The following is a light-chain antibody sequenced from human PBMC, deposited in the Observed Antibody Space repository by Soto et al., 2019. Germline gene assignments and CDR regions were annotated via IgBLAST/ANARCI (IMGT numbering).Light chain of an antibody. V-gene: IGKV3-20*01. CDR3: QQYATWT. CDR2: AAT. Sequence: EIVLTQSPGTLSLSPGERVTISCRASQSVSSCYLAWYQQTPDQATRLLIYAATSRATGIPDRLSGSGSGKDFTLTRSRMEPDAFALYYYQQYATWTFGQGTKVDIK. J-gene: IGKJ1*01. CDR1: QSVSSCY.